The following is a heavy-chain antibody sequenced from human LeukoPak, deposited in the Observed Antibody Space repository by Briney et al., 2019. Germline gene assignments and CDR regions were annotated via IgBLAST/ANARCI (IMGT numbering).Heavy chain of an antibody. CDR1: GGSFSGYY. D-gene: IGHD5-18*01. CDR3: ARGVYNSGSDCYFDL. V-gene: IGHV4-34*01. Sequence: SETLSLTCAVYGGSFSGYYWSWIRQPPGKGLEWIGEINHSGSTNYNPSLKSRVTISVDTSKNQFSLKLTSVTAADTAVYYCARGVYNSGSDCYFDLWGRGSVVTVSS. CDR2: INHSGST. J-gene: IGHJ2*01.